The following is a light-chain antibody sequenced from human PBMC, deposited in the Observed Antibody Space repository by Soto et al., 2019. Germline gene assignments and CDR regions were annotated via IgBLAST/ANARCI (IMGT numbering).Light chain of an antibody. CDR3: QQSYSTPSIT. Sequence: IQVTQSPSALSASVRDRVTITCRAGQSISSYLNWYQQKPGKAPKLLIYAASSLQSGVPSRFSGSGSGTDFTLTISSLQPEDFATYYCQQSYSTPSITFGQGTRLEIK. CDR2: AAS. CDR1: QSISSY. J-gene: IGKJ5*01. V-gene: IGKV1-39*01.